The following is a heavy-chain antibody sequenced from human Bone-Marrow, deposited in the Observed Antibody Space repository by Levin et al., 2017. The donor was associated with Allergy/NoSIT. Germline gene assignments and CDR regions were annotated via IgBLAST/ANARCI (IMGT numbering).Heavy chain of an antibody. CDR1: GFTFDDYA. V-gene: IGHV3-9*01. J-gene: IGHJ6*02. Sequence: PGGSLRLSCAASGFTFDDYAMHWVRQAPGKGLEWVSGISWNSGSIGYADSVKGRFTISRDNAKNSLYLQMNSLRAEDTALYYCAKDICPGGNYYDSSGYPRCGYYYYYGMDVWGQGTTVTVSS. CDR2: ISWNSGSI. D-gene: IGHD3-22*01. CDR3: AKDICPGGNYYDSSGYPRCGYYYYYGMDV.